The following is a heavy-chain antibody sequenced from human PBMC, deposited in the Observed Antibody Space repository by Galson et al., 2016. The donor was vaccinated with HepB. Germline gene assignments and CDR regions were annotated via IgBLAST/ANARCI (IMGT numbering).Heavy chain of an antibody. D-gene: IGHD3-10*01. V-gene: IGHV3-11*06. CDR3: ARGRSGSRRAYYYYMDV. Sequence: SLRLSCAASGFAFNNYYMAWIRQAPGKGLEWVSYIRSSGSDANYADSVKGRFTISRDNAKNSLSLQMNSLRAEDTAVYFCARGRSGSRRAYYYYMDVWGNGTTATVSS. J-gene: IGHJ6*03. CDR1: GFAFNNYY. CDR2: IRSSGSDA.